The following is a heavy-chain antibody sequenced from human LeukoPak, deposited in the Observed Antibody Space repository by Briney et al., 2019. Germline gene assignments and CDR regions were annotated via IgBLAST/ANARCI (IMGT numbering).Heavy chain of an antibody. Sequence: TLSLTCTVSGGSISSGGYYWSWIRQPPGKGLEWIGYFYHSGSTYYNPSLKSRVTISVDTSKNQFSLKLSSVTAADTAVYYCARGDYYGSGSRYFDYWGQGTLVTVSS. V-gene: IGHV4-30-2*01. J-gene: IGHJ4*02. CDR3: ARGDYYGSGSRYFDY. CDR1: GGSISSGGYY. D-gene: IGHD3-10*01. CDR2: FYHSGST.